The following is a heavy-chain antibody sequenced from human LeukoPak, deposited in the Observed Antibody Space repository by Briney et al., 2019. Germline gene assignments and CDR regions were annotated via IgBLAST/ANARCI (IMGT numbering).Heavy chain of an antibody. J-gene: IGHJ4*02. Sequence: GGSLRLSCAASGFTFDDYAMHWVRHAPGKGLEWVSLISWDGGGTYYADSAKGRFTISRDNSKNTLYLQMNSLRAEDTAVYYCARENRYYYDSSGISFDYWGQGTLVTVSS. CDR2: ISWDGGGT. V-gene: IGHV3-43D*03. D-gene: IGHD3-22*01. CDR1: GFTFDDYA. CDR3: ARENRYYYDSSGISFDY.